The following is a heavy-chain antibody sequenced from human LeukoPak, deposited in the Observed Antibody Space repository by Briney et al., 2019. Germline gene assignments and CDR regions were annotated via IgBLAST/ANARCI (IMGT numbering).Heavy chain of an antibody. J-gene: IGHJ4*02. CDR1: GFTFSSDS. CDR3: ARVGYDFWSDNY. V-gene: IGHV3-48*01. Sequence: GGSLRLSCAASGFTFSSDSMNWVREAPGEGLGWGSYISSSSSTIYYADSVKGRFTISRDNAKNSLYLQMNSLRAEDTAVYYCARVGYDFWSDNYWGQGTLVTVSS. D-gene: IGHD3-3*01. CDR2: ISSSSSTI.